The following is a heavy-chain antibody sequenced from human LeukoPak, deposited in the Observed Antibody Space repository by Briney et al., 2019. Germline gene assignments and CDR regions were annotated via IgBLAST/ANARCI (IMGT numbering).Heavy chain of an antibody. D-gene: IGHD5-18*01. Sequence: SLILSCAASGFTFDDYAMHWVRQAPGKGLEWVSGISWNSGSIGYADSVKGRFTISRDNAKNSLYLQMNSLRAEDTALYYCAKGDTAMVTVNYFDYWGQGTLVTVSS. CDR1: GFTFDDYA. J-gene: IGHJ4*02. CDR2: ISWNSGSI. V-gene: IGHV3-9*01. CDR3: AKGDTAMVTVNYFDY.